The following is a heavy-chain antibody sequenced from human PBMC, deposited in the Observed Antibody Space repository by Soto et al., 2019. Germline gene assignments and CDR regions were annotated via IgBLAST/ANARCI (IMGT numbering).Heavy chain of an antibody. D-gene: IGHD2-2*01. CDR3: ARGNIVVVPAAMRGNWFDP. V-gene: IGHV1-69*06. Sequence: VASVKVSCKASGGTFSSYAISWVRQAPGQGLEWMGGIIPIFGTANYAQKFQGRVTITADKSTNTAYMELSSLRSEDTAVYYCARGNIVVVPAAMRGNWFDPWGQGTLVTVSS. CDR2: IIPIFGTA. CDR1: GGTFSSYA. J-gene: IGHJ5*02.